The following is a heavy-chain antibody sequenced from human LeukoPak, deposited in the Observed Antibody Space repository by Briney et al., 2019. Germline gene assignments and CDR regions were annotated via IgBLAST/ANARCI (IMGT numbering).Heavy chain of an antibody. CDR3: ARSGWWMATNFDY. Sequence: GGSLRLFCAASGFTFSRYWMSWVRQAPGKGLEWVANIKQDGSEKYYVDSVKGRFTISRDNAKNSLYLQMNSLRAEDTAVYYCARSGWWMATNFDYWGQGTLVIVSS. CDR2: IKQDGSEK. CDR1: GFTFSRYW. V-gene: IGHV3-7*01. J-gene: IGHJ4*02. D-gene: IGHD5-24*01.